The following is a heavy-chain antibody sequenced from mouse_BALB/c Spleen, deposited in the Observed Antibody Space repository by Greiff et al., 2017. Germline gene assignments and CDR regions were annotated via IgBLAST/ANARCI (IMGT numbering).Heavy chain of an antibody. CDR1: GYTFTSYW. J-gene: IGHJ4*01. D-gene: IGHD2-4*01. CDR3: ARSRDYDEGYAMDY. CDR2: INPSNGRT. V-gene: IGHV1S81*02. Sequence: VQLQQSGAELVKPGASVKLSCKASGYTFTSYWMHWVKQRPGQGLEWIGEINPSNGRTNYNEKFKSKATLTVDKSSSTAYMQLSSLTSEDSAVYYCARSRDYDEGYAMDYWGQGTSVTVSS.